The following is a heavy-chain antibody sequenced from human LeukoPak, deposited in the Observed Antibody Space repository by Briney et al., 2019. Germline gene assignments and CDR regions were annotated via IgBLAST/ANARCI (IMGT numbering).Heavy chain of an antibody. Sequence: PGGSLRLSCAASGFTFSSHGMHWVRQAPGKGLEWVAFMPYDGNNKYYADSVKGRFTISRDNSKNTLYLQMNSLRAEDTAVYYCAKLLYYYDSSQPYWGQGTLVTVSS. CDR1: GFTFSSHG. V-gene: IGHV3-30*02. CDR3: AKLLYYYDSSQPY. D-gene: IGHD3-22*01. CDR2: MPYDGNNK. J-gene: IGHJ4*02.